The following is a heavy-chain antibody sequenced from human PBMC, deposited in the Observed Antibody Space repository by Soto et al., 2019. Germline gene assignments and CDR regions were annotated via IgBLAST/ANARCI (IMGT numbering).Heavy chain of an antibody. D-gene: IGHD3-16*01. CDR3: ARDQHYAVDY. Sequence: EVQVVESGGGLVQPGGSLRLSCAVSGFTFSRFSMNWVRQAPGKGLEWVSYISGTSSLIYYADSVKGRFTISRDNAKNSLSLQMNSLKDEDTAVYYCARDQHYAVDYWGQGTLVTVSS. J-gene: IGHJ4*02. CDR1: GFTFSRFS. V-gene: IGHV3-48*02. CDR2: ISGTSSLI.